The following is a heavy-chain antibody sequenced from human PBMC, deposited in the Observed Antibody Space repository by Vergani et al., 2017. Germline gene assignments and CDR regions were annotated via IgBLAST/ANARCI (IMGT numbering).Heavy chain of an antibody. V-gene: IGHV1-46*01. J-gene: IGHJ3*02. D-gene: IGHD5-12*01. CDR3: ARKDSGQYAFDI. CDR1: GYTFTSYY. Sequence: QVQLVQSGAEVKKPGASVKVSCKASGYTFTSYYMHWVRQAPGQGLEWMGIINPSGGSTSYAQKFQGRVTMTRDMSTSTVYMELSSLRSEDTAVYYCARKDSGQYAFDIWGQGTMVTVSS. CDR2: INPSGGST.